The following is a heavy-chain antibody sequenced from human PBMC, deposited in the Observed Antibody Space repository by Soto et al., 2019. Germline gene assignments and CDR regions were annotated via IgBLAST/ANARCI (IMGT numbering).Heavy chain of an antibody. Sequence: EVQLVESGGGLVQPGGSLRLSCAASGFTFSSYSMKWVRQAPGKGLEWVSYISSSSSTIYYADSLKGRFTISRDNAKNSLYLQMNSLRDEDTAVYYSASLRGAAADNSGWGQGTLVTVSS. CDR2: ISSSSSTI. CDR1: GFTFSSYS. J-gene: IGHJ4*02. V-gene: IGHV3-48*02. D-gene: IGHD6-13*01. CDR3: ASLRGAAADNSG.